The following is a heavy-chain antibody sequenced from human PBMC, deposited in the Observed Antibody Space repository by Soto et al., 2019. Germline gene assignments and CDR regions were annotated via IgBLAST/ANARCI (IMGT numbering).Heavy chain of an antibody. J-gene: IGHJ4*02. V-gene: IGHV3-23*01. D-gene: IGHD2-15*01. Sequence: GGSLRLSCAASGFTFSSYAMSWVRQAPGKGLEWVSAISGSGGSTYYADSVKGRFTISRDNSKNTLYLQMNSLRAEDTAVYYCANGRYCSGGSCYVDYFDYWGQGTLVTVSS. CDR2: ISGSGGST. CDR1: GFTFSSYA. CDR3: ANGRYCSGGSCYVDYFDY.